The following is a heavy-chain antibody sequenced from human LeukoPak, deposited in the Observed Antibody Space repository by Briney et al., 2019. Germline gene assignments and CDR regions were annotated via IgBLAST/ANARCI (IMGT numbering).Heavy chain of an antibody. D-gene: IGHD5-12*01. J-gene: IGHJ4*02. V-gene: IGHV3-7*01. CDR1: GFSMSGYW. CDR3: ARVFGAYDSVDC. CDR2: IKQDGSER. Sequence: PGGSLRLSCAASGFSMSGYWMSWVRQAPGKGLEWVGNIKQDGSERHYADSVKGRFTISRDNARNSLYLQMNSLRAEETAVYYCARVFGAYDSVDCWGQGTLVTVS.